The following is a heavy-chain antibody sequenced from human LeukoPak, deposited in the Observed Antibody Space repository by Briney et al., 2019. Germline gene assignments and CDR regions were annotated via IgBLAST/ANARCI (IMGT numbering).Heavy chain of an antibody. J-gene: IGHJ4*02. CDR3: ARGGRDAYN. V-gene: IGHV4-34*01. CDR1: GGSFSGYY. CDR2: INHSGST. Sequence: SETLSLTCAVYGGSFSGYYWSWIRQPPGKGLEWIGEINHSGSTNYNPSLKSRVTISVDTSKNQFSLKLSSVTAADTAVYYCARGGRDAYNRGQVTLVTFSS. D-gene: IGHD5-24*01.